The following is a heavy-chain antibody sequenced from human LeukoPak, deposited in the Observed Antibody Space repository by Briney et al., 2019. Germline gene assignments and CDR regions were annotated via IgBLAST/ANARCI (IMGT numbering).Heavy chain of an antibody. J-gene: IGHJ4*02. CDR1: GFTFRSFS. Sequence: PGGSLRLSFSPPGFTFRSFSMNWVPRAPGKGREWVSSSSSSSRYIYYADSVKGRYTIPRDNAKNSLYLQMNSLRAEDTAVYYCARGYGDYDYWGQGTLVTVSS. V-gene: IGHV3-21*01. CDR3: ARGYGDYDY. D-gene: IGHD4-17*01. CDR2: SSSSSRYI.